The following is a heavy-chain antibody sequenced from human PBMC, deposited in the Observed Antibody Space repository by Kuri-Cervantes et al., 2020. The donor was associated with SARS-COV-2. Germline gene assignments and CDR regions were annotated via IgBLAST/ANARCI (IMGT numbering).Heavy chain of an antibody. Sequence: LSLTCAASGFTFSSYAMHWVRQAPGKGLEWVAVIYSGGSTYYADSVKGRFTISRDNSKNTLYLQMNSLRAEDTAVYYCARDRNGLDYWGQGALVTVSS. CDR3: ARDRNGLDY. CDR1: GFTFSSYA. J-gene: IGHJ4*02. V-gene: IGHV3-53*01. D-gene: IGHD1-14*01. CDR2: IYSGGST.